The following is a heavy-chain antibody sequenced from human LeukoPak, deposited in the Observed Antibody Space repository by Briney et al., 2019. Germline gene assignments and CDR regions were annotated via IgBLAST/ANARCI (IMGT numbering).Heavy chain of an antibody. V-gene: IGHV3-23*01. J-gene: IGHJ2*01. CDR2: ISGSGGTT. CDR1: GFSFSTYA. D-gene: IGHD4-11*01. Sequence: PGGSLRLSCEASGFSFSTYAMNWVRQAPGKGLEWVSGISGSGGTTYNADSVEGQFTISRDNSKNRLYLLMNGLRVEDTAVYFCAKDHSNADWYFDLWGRGTLVTVSP. CDR3: AKDHSNADWYFDL.